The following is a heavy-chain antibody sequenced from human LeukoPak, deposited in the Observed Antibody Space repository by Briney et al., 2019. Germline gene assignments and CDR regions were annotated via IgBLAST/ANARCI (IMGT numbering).Heavy chain of an antibody. CDR1: GYTFTTYW. V-gene: IGHV5-51*01. J-gene: IGHJ3*02. D-gene: IGHD1-26*01. CDR2: IYLGDSET. Sequence: GESLKISFQGSGYTFTTYWIGWVRQRPGKGLEWMGIIYLGDSETRYSPSFQGQVTISADKSISTAYLQWSSLKASDTAKYYCATTLYSGIYGDAFDIWGQGTMVTVSS. CDR3: ATTLYSGIYGDAFDI.